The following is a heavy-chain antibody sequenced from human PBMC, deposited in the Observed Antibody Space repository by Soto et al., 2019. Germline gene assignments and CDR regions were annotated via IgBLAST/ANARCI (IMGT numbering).Heavy chain of an antibody. CDR2: VSAGGDMT. V-gene: IGHV3-23*01. Sequence: DVHLLESGGHLVQPGGSLRLSCAASGFTFSSYAMSWVRQAPGKGLEWVSSVSAGGDMTYYSDSVKGRFTISSDNSNNALFLQMYSLRIEDTALYYCARGDRGGSGSPASYYYSGLDVWGQGTTVTVS. D-gene: IGHD3-10*01. CDR1: GFTFSSYA. J-gene: IGHJ6*02. CDR3: ARGDRGGSGSPASYYYSGLDV.